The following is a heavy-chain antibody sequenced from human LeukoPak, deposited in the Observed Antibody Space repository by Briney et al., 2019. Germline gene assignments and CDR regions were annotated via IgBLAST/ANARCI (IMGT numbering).Heavy chain of an antibody. D-gene: IGHD3-10*01. V-gene: IGHV3-7*01. CDR3: AREQYYYGSGRYYNGIDY. Sequence: GGSLRLSCAASGFTFSSYWMSWVRQAPGKGLEWVANMKGDGSDKYYVDSVKGRFTISRDNAKNSLYLQMNSLRAEDTAVYYCAREQYYYGSGRYYNGIDYRGQGTLVTVSS. CDR1: GFTFSSYW. CDR2: MKGDGSDK. J-gene: IGHJ4*02.